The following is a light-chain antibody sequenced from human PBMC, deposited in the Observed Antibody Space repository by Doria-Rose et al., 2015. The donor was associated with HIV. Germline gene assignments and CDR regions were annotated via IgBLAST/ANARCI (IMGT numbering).Light chain of an antibody. J-gene: IGKJ1*01. CDR3: HQYGTSWT. Sequence: LTQYPGTLSLSPGERATLSCRASQSFSSTYLAWYQHKPGQAPGLRIYDGSTRATGIPDRFSASGSGTDFTPTINRLEPEDVALYYCHQYGTSWTFGQGTKVEI. V-gene: IGKV3-20*01. CDR1: QSFSSTY. CDR2: DGS.